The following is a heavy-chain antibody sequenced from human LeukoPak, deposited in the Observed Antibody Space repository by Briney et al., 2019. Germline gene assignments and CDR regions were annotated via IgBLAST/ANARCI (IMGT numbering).Heavy chain of an antibody. Sequence: ASVKVSCKASGYTFAGYYMHWVRQAPGQGLEWMGWINPNSGGTNYAQKFQGRVTMTRDTSISTAYMELSRLRSDDTAVYYCARDKTMIVVAPRGAGYWGQGTLVTVSS. CDR2: INPNSGGT. V-gene: IGHV1-2*02. CDR1: GYTFAGYY. CDR3: ARDKTMIVVAPRGAGY. J-gene: IGHJ4*02. D-gene: IGHD3-22*01.